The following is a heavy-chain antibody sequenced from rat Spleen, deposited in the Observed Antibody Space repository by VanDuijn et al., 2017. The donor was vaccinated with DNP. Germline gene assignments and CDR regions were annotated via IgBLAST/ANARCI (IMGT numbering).Heavy chain of an antibody. CDR3: ARWGGDYFDY. J-gene: IGHJ2*01. CDR1: GFTFSDYY. CDR2: ISYHGGNA. V-gene: IGHV5-22*01. Sequence: EVQLVETGGGLVQPGRSLKLSCVASGFTFSDYYMAWVRRAPTEGLECVAYISYHGGNAYYGDSVKGRFTISRDNAKSTLYLQMNSLRSEDMATYYCARWGGDYFDYWGQGVMVTVSS.